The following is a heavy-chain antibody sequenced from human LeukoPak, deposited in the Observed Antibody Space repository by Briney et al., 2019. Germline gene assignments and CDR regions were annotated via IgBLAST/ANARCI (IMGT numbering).Heavy chain of an antibody. Sequence: GGSLRLSCAASGFTFSSYEMNWVRQAPGKGLEWVSSISSSSSYIYYADSVKGRFTISRDNAKNSLYLQMNSLRAEDTAVYYCARRGGGSLPYYYYYMDVWGKGTTVTVSS. V-gene: IGHV3-21*01. D-gene: IGHD2-15*01. J-gene: IGHJ6*03. CDR1: GFTFSSYE. CDR3: ARRGGGSLPYYYYYMDV. CDR2: ISSSSSYI.